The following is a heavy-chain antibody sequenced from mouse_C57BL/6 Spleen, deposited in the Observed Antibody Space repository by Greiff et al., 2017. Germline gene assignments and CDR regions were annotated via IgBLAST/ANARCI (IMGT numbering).Heavy chain of an antibody. D-gene: IGHD2-5*01. J-gene: IGHJ2*01. CDR1: GYTFTDYE. V-gene: IGHV1-15*01. CDR2: IDPETGGT. CDR3: TSYYSNLFDY. Sequence: QVQLQQSGAELVRPGASVTLSCKASGYTFTDYEMHWVKQTPVHGLEWIGAIDPETGGTAYNQKFKGKAILTADKSSSTAYMELRSLTSEDSAVYYCTSYYSNLFDYWGQGTTLTVSS.